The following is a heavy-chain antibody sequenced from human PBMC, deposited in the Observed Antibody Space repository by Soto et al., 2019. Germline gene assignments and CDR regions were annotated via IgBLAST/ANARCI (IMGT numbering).Heavy chain of an antibody. Sequence: ETLSLTCAVYGGSFSGYYWSWIRQPPGKGLEWIGEINHSGSTNYNPSLKSRVTISVDTSKNQFSLKLSSVAAADTAVYYCARVPNDYGDYVGVEFDYWGQGTLVTVS. CDR2: INHSGST. J-gene: IGHJ4*02. CDR1: GGSFSGYY. V-gene: IGHV4-34*01. D-gene: IGHD4-17*01. CDR3: ARVPNDYGDYVGVEFDY.